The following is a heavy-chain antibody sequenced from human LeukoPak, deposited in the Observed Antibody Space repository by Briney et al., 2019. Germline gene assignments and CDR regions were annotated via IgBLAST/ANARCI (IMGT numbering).Heavy chain of an antibody. CDR1: GFTFSSYA. CDR2: ISGSGGST. D-gene: IGHD4-17*01. CDR3: AKVGYGDYGLDY. Sequence: GGSLRLSCAASGFTFSSYAMSWVRQAPGKGLEWVSAISGSGGSTYYADSVKGRFTISRDNSKDTLYLQMNSLRAEDTAVYYCAKVGYGDYGLDYWGQGTLVTVSS. J-gene: IGHJ4*02. V-gene: IGHV3-23*01.